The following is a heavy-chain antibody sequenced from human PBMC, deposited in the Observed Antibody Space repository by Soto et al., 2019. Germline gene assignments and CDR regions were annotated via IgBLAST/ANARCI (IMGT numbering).Heavy chain of an antibody. J-gene: IGHJ4*02. D-gene: IGHD6-13*01. V-gene: IGHV4-4*02. CDR2: IYHSGST. CDR3: ARAAMGGSSWPFDY. Sequence: SETLSLTCAVSGGSISSSNWWSWVRQPPGKGLEWIGEIYHSGSTNYNPSLKSRVTISVDKSKNQFSLKLSSVTAADTAVYYCARAAMGGSSWPFDYWGQGTLVTVSS. CDR1: GGSISSSNW.